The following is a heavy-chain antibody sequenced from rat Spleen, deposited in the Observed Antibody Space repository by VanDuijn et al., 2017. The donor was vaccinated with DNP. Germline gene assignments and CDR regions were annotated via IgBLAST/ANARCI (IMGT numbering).Heavy chain of an antibody. CDR2: ITASGGGF. Sequence: EVQLVESGGGLVQPGRSLKLSCAASGFTFSNYGMAWVRLAPKKGLEWVASITASGGGFSYRDSVKGRFTISRDNAKSTLYLQMDSLRSEDTATYYCARPDYWGQGVMVTVSS. CDR3: ARPDY. J-gene: IGHJ2*01. V-gene: IGHV5S13*01. CDR1: GFTFSNYG.